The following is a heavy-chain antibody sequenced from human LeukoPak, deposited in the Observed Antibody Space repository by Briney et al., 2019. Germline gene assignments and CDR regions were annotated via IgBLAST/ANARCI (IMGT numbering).Heavy chain of an antibody. Sequence: SETLSLTCTVSGGSISYYYWSWIRQPPGKGLEWIGYIYYSGSTNYNPSLKSRVIISVDTSKNQFSLELSSVTAADTAVYYCARGSRISGSYPWGQGTLVTVSS. CDR3: ARGSRISGSYP. D-gene: IGHD1-26*01. J-gene: IGHJ5*02. V-gene: IGHV4-59*01. CDR2: IYYSGST. CDR1: GGSISYYY.